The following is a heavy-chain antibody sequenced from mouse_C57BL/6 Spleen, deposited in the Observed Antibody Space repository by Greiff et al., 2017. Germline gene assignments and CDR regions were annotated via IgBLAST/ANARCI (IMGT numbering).Heavy chain of an antibody. CDR3: ARDYYGQSYYAMDY. V-gene: IGHV1-80*01. CDR1: GYAFSSYW. Sequence: QVQLKESGAELVKPGASVKISCKASGYAFSSYWMNWVKQRPGKGLEWIGQIYPGDGDTNYNGKFKGKATLTADKSSSTAYMQLSSLTSEDSAVYFCARDYYGQSYYAMDYWGQGTSVTVSS. D-gene: IGHD1-1*01. CDR2: IYPGDGDT. J-gene: IGHJ4*01.